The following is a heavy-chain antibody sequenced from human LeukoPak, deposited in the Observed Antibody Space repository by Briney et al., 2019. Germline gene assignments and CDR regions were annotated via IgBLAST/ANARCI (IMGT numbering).Heavy chain of an antibody. CDR2: IYTSGST. D-gene: IGHD3-10*01. Sequence: SETLSLTCTVSGGSISSGSYYWSWIRQPAGKGLEWIGRIYTSGSTNYNPSLKSRVTISVDTSKNQFSLKLSSVTAADTAVYYCASERNYYGSGSSFDYWGQGTLVTVSS. CDR3: ASERNYYGSGSSFDY. CDR1: GGSISSGSYY. J-gene: IGHJ4*02. V-gene: IGHV4-61*02.